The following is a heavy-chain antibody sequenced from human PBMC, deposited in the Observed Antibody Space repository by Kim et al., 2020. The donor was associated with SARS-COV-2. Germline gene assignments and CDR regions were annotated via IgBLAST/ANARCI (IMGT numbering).Heavy chain of an antibody. Sequence: GGSLRLSCAASGFIFDDYAMHWVRQAPGKGLEWVSGISWSSSTIAYAASVKGRFTISRDNAKNSLYLQMNSLRTEDTALYYCAKAHVNSGHVTGFDYWGHGTLVTVSS. CDR3: AKAHVNSGHVTGFDY. CDR1: GFIFDDYA. D-gene: IGHD5-12*01. J-gene: IGHJ4*01. CDR2: ISWSSSTI. V-gene: IGHV3-9*01.